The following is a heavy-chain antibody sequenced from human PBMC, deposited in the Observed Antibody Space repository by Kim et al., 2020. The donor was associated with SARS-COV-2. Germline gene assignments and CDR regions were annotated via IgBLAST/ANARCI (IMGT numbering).Heavy chain of an antibody. CDR3: TRERYGSGSYYPSEAGY. Sequence: GGSLRLSCTASGFTFGDYAMSWFRQAPGKGLEWVGFIRSKAYGGTTEYAASVKGRFTISRDDSKSIAYLQMNSLKTEDTAVYYCTRERYGSGSYYPSEAGYWGQGTLVTVSS. J-gene: IGHJ4*02. CDR1: GFTFGDYA. V-gene: IGHV3-49*03. D-gene: IGHD3-10*01. CDR2: IRSKAYGGTT.